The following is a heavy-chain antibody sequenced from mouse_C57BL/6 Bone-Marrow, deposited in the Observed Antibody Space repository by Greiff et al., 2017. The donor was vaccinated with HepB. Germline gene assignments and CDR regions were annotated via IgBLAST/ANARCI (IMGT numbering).Heavy chain of an antibody. D-gene: IGHD4-1*01. CDR2: IDTSDSYT. CDR1: GYTFTSYW. J-gene: IGHJ3*01. CDR3: ARRELTGTIAY. V-gene: IGHV1-59*01. Sequence: VQLQQPGAELVRPGTSVKLSCKASGYTFTSYWMHWVKQRPGQGLEWIGVIDTSDSYTNYNQKFKGKPTLTVDTSSSTAYMQLSSRASEASAVYYCARRELTGTIAYWGQGTLVTVSA.